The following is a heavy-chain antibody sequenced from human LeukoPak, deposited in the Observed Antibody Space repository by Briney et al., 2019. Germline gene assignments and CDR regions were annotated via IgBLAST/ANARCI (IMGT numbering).Heavy chain of an antibody. D-gene: IGHD6-19*01. CDR3: AKETTVADNYYYYYMDV. Sequence: GGSLRLSCAASGFTFDDYAMHWVRQAPGKGLEWVSGISWNSGSIGYADSVKGRFTISRDNAKNSPYLQMNSLRAEDTALYYCAKETTVADNYYYYYMDVWGKGTTVTVSS. J-gene: IGHJ6*03. CDR1: GFTFDDYA. CDR2: ISWNSGSI. V-gene: IGHV3-9*01.